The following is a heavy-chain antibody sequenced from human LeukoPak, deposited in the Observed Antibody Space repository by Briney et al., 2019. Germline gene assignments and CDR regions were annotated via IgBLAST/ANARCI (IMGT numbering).Heavy chain of an antibody. D-gene: IGHD4-17*01. CDR2: INHSGST. J-gene: IGHJ5*02. CDR1: GGSFSGYY. CDR3: ARIQTTVTWYLNWFDP. Sequence: PSETLSLTCAVYGGSFSGYYWSWIRQPPGKGLEWIGEINHSGSTNYNPSLKSRVTISVDTSKNQFSLKLSSVTAADTAVYYCARIQTTVTWYLNWFDPWGQGTLVTVSS. V-gene: IGHV4-34*01.